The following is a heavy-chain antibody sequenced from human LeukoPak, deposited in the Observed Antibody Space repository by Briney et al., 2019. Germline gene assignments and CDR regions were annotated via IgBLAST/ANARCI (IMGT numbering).Heavy chain of an antibody. V-gene: IGHV1-24*01. Sequence: GASVKVSCKVSGYTLTELSMHWVRQAPGKGLEWMGGFDPEDGETIYAQKFQGRVTMAEDTSTDTAYMELSSLRSEGTAVYYCATGIKITTLRGMDVWGQGTTVTVSS. CDR3: ATGIKITTLRGMDV. J-gene: IGHJ6*02. CDR1: GYTLTELS. CDR2: FDPEDGET. D-gene: IGHD3-3*01.